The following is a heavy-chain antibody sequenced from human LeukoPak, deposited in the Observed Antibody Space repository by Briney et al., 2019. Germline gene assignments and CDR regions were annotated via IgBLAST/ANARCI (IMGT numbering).Heavy chain of an antibody. D-gene: IGHD5-18*01. CDR1: EFTFSDYW. CDR2: ITGSGGST. Sequence: GGSLRLSCAASEFTFSDYWMSWVRQVPGKGLEWVSAITGSGGSTYYADSVRGRFTISRVNSQSTLYLHLRSLSPEDTAVYYCAKVGRYSYGWTVGPPNVYFFDHWGQGSLVTVSS. J-gene: IGHJ4*02. V-gene: IGHV3-23*01. CDR3: AKVGRYSYGWTVGPPNVYFFDH.